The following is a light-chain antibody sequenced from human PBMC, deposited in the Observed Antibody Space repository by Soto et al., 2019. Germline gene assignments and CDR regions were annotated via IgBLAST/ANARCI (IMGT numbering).Light chain of an antibody. CDR2: LNSDGSH. Sequence: QLVLTQSPSASASLGASVKLTCTLSSGHSSYAIAWHQQQPEKGPRYLMKLNSDGSHSKGDGIPDRLSGSSSGAERYLTISSLQSEAEADDDWQIWGTGVGVFGGGTKVTVL. CDR3: QIWGTGVGV. CDR1: SGHSSYA. V-gene: IGLV4-69*01. J-gene: IGLJ3*02.